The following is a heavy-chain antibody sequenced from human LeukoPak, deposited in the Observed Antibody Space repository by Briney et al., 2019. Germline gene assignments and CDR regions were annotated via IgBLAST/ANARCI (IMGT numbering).Heavy chain of an antibody. CDR3: TTGGNVMVADTRAFDI. J-gene: IGHJ3*02. CDR2: IKSTVDGGTT. CDR1: DFTFNKDW. Sequence: GGSLRLSCAASDFTFNKDWMNWVRQAPGKGLEWVGRIKSTVDGGTTDYAAPVKGRFTVSRDDSKKTLYLQMYGLKIEDTAVHYCTTGGNVMVADTRAFDIWGQGTMVTVSS. D-gene: IGHD2-15*01. V-gene: IGHV3-15*07.